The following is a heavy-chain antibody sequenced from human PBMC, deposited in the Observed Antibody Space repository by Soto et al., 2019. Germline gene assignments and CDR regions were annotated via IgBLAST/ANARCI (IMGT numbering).Heavy chain of an antibody. V-gene: IGHV3-64*01. CDR2: LSPDGGST. CDR3: ARGQTWAHFDY. D-gene: IGHD1-26*01. J-gene: IGHJ4*02. CDR1: GFTFSSYA. Sequence: EVQLVESGGGLVQPGGSLRLSCAASGFTFSSYAMHWVRQAPGKGLEYVSALSPDGGSTYYANSVKGKFTISRDNSKSPVYLQMGSLRGEDLAVYYCARGQTWAHFDYWGQGTLVTVSS.